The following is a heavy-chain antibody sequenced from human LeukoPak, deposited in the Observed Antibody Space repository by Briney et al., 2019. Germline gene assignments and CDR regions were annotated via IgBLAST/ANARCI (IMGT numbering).Heavy chain of an antibody. D-gene: IGHD6-19*01. V-gene: IGHV1-24*01. CDR2: FDPEDGET. CDR1: GYTLTELS. Sequence: ASVKVSCKVSGYTLTELSMHWVRQAPGKGLEWMGGFDPEDGETIYAQKFQGRVTMTRNTSISTAYMELSSLRSEDTAVYYCARGQGPWLDFDYWGQGTLVTVSS. J-gene: IGHJ4*02. CDR3: ARGQGPWLDFDY.